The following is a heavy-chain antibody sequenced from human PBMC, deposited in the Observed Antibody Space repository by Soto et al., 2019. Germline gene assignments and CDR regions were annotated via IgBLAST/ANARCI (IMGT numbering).Heavy chain of an antibody. CDR3: ASFLGYCSSTSCFF. V-gene: IGHV3-66*01. Sequence: GGSLRLSCAASGFTVSSNYMSWVRQAPGKGLEWVSVIYSGGSTYYADSVKGRFTISRDNSKNTLYLQMNSLRAEDTAVYYCASFLGYCSSTSCFFWGQGTLVTVSS. CDR2: IYSGGST. J-gene: IGHJ4*02. CDR1: GFTVSSNY. D-gene: IGHD2-2*01.